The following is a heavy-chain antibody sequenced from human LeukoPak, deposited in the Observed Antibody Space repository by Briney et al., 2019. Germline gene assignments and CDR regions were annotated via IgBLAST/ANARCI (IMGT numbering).Heavy chain of an antibody. CDR2: ITSSRSNT. J-gene: IGHJ4*02. D-gene: IGHD5-24*01. CDR1: GFTFSSYS. Sequence: PGGSLRLSCAASGFTFSSYSMNWVRQAPGKGLEWVSSITSSRSNTNYADSVKGRFTISRDKAKNSLDLQMNSLRAEHTAAYHCARDPHRLQQRFDYWGQGTLVTVSS. V-gene: IGHV3-21*01. CDR3: ARDPHRLQQRFDY.